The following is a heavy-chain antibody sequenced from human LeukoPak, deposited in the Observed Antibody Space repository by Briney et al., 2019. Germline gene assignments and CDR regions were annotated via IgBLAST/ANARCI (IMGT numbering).Heavy chain of an antibody. D-gene: IGHD5-18*01. Sequence: PSQTLSLTCTVSGGSISSGSYYWSWIRQPAGKGLEWIRRIYASGSTNYNPSLKSRVTMSVDTSKNQFSLKLSSVTAADTAVYYCARSRGYSDYWGQGTLVTVSS. CDR2: IYASGST. CDR1: GGSISSGSYY. V-gene: IGHV4-61*02. CDR3: ARSRGYSDY. J-gene: IGHJ4*02.